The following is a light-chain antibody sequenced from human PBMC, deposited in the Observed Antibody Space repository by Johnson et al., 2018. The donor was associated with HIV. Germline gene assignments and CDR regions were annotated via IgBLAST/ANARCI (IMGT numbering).Light chain of an antibody. CDR2: DNN. V-gene: IGLV1-51*01. Sequence: QSALTQPPSVSAAPGQTVTISCSGSSSNVGSSFVSWYRQVPGTAPKLLIYDNNKRPSGIPGRFSGSKSGPSATLGITGRQTGDEADYYCGTWDSSLTSYVFGAGTTVTVL. CDR1: SSNVGSSF. CDR3: GTWDSSLTSYV. J-gene: IGLJ1*01.